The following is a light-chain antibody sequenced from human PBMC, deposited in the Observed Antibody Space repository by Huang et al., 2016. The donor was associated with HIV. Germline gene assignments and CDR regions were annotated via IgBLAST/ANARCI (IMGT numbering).Light chain of an antibody. CDR3: QQSRSLPRT. Sequence: DIQLTQSPSSLSASVGDGITITCRASENIVYSLSWFRQRPGRAPEALIYAASRLHAGVPSKFRATRSGTNFTLSIDGLGPEDFATYYCQQSRSLPRTYGGGTKVDI. J-gene: IGKJ4*01. V-gene: IGKV1-39*01. CDR2: AAS. CDR1: ENIVYS.